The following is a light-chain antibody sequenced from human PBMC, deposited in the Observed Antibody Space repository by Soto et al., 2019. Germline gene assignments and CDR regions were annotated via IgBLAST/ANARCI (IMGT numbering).Light chain of an antibody. CDR2: KAS. CDR1: QTISSW. V-gene: IGKV1-5*03. CDR3: QHYNSYSEA. J-gene: IGKJ1*01. Sequence: QMTQSPSTLSGAVGDRVTITCRFSQTISSWLAWYQQKPGKAPKLLIYKASTLKSGVPSRFSGSGSGTEFTLTISSLQHEDFATYYCQHYNSYSEAFGQGTNVDIK.